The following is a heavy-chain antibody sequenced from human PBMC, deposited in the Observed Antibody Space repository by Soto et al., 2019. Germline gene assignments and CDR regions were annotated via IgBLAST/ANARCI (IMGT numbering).Heavy chain of an antibody. CDR3: ARGVPVDYGDYNF. V-gene: IGHV1-69*02. D-gene: IGHD4-17*01. Sequence: QVQLGQSGAEVRKPGSSVKVSCTTSGVALSNHFISWVRLAPGQGLEWMGRITPILGIPNYSQNFQGRLTLTGARSTKTVYMELSSVRSDDSAVYYCARGVPVDYGDYNFWGQGTLGSVSS. J-gene: IGHJ4*02. CDR1: GVALSNHF. CDR2: ITPILGIP.